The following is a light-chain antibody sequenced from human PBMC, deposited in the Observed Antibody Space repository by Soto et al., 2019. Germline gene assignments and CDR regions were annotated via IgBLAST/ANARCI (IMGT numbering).Light chain of an antibody. CDR1: SSDVGSYNL. Sequence: QSALTQPASVSGSPGQSITIACTGTSSDVGSYNLVSWYQQHPGKAPKLMIYEGSKRPSGVSNRFSGSKSGNTASLTISGLQAEDEADYYWCSYAGSVFGGGTKLTVL. J-gene: IGLJ2*01. V-gene: IGLV2-23*01. CDR3: CSYAGSV. CDR2: EGS.